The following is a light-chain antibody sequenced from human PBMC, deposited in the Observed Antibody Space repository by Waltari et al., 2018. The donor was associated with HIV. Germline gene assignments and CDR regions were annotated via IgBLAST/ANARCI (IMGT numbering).Light chain of an antibody. CDR2: DAS. CDR1: QGIGSS. V-gene: IGKV1-13*02. J-gene: IGKJ4*01. CDR3: QQFNTYPLT. Sequence: QLPQSPSSLSVSIGDRVNITCLTSQGIGSSLAWHQQKPGNAPKLLIYDASSLKSGVPSRFSGSGSGTDFTLTISSLQPEDFAIYYCQQFNTYPLTFGGGTKVEIK.